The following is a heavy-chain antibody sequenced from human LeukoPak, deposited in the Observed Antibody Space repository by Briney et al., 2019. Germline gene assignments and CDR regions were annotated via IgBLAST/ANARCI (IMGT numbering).Heavy chain of an antibody. CDR2: IYYSGST. CDR3: ARDGVYGGSLNWFDP. D-gene: IGHD4-23*01. Sequence: PSQTLSLTCTVSGGSISSGGYYWSWIRQHPGKGLEWIGYIYYSGSTYYNPSLKSRVTISVDTSKNQFSLKLSSVTAADTAVYYCARDGVYGGSLNWFDPWGQGTLVTVSS. CDR1: GGSISSGGYY. V-gene: IGHV4-31*03. J-gene: IGHJ5*02.